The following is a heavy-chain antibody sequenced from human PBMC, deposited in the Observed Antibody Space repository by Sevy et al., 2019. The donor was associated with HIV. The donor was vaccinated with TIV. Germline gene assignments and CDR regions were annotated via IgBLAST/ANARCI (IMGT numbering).Heavy chain of an antibody. CDR1: EFTFSKYA. D-gene: IGHD6-19*01. CDR3: ARTQRSGWYLDAFDI. Sequence: GGSLRLSCSASEFTFSKYAMSWVRQAPGKGLEWVASVSGSGAGTNYADSVRGRFTISRDNSKNTLYLQMNSLRAEDTAVYYCARTQRSGWYLDAFDIWGQGTMVTVSS. CDR2: VSGSGAGT. J-gene: IGHJ3*02. V-gene: IGHV3-23*01.